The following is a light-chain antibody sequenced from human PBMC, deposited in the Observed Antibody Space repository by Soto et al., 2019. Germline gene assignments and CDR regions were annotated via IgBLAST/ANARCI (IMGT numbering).Light chain of an antibody. J-gene: IGKJ2*01. Sequence: IVMTQSPLSLPVTPGEPASISCRSSQSLLHSNGYNYLDWYLQKPGQSPQLLIYLGSNRSSGVPDRFSGSGSGTEFTLKISRVEAEAVGFDYCMQALQTPPVYTFGQGTKLEIK. V-gene: IGKV2-28*01. CDR3: MQALQTPPVYT. CDR2: LGS. CDR1: QSLLHSNGYNY.